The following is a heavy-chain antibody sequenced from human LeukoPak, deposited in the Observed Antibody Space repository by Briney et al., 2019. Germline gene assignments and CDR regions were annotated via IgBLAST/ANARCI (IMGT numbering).Heavy chain of an antibody. CDR1: GFTFSSYG. Sequence: PGGSLRLSCAASGFTFSSYGMNWVRQAPGKGLEWGSSISSSSSNTYYADSMKGRFTISRANAKNSLYLQINSLKVEDTAVYYCARDTRLYSGSWSYFLDYWGQGTLVTVSS. CDR2: ISSSSSNT. V-gene: IGHV3-21*01. D-gene: IGHD3-10*01. J-gene: IGHJ4*02. CDR3: ARDTRLYSGSWSYFLDY.